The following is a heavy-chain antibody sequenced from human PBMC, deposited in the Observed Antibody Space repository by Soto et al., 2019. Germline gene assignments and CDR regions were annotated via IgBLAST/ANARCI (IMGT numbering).Heavy chain of an antibody. CDR2: INHSGST. CDR3: ARASMVRGVISY. D-gene: IGHD3-10*01. J-gene: IGHJ4*02. CDR1: GGSFSGYY. V-gene: IGHV4-34*01. Sequence: PSETLSVTCAVYGGSFSGYYWSWIRQPPGKGLEWIGEINHSGSTKYNPSLKSRVTISVDTSKNQFSLKLSSVTAADTAVYYCARASMVRGVISYWGQGTLVTVSP.